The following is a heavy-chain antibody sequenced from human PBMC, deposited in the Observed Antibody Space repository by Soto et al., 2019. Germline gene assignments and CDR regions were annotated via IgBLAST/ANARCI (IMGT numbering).Heavy chain of an antibody. D-gene: IGHD3-22*01. CDR3: ARDRRTYYYDSSGYYYRYNWFDP. J-gene: IGHJ5*02. CDR2: ISSSGSTI. CDR1: VFTFSSYE. Sequence: GWSLRLSCAASVFTFSSYEMNWVRQAPGKGLEWVSYISSSGSTIYYADSVKGRFTISRDNAKNSLYLQMNSLRAEDTAVYYCARDRRTYYYDSSGYYYRYNWFDPWGQGTLVTVS. V-gene: IGHV3-48*03.